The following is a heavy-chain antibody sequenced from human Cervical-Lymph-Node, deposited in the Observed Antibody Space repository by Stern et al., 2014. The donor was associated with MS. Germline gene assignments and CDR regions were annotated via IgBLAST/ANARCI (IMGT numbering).Heavy chain of an antibody. CDR2: IKTKTDGGTK. J-gene: IGHJ5*02. CDR3: TTLPHFSSTSCFDP. CDR1: GFTFSNAW. V-gene: IGHV3-15*01. D-gene: IGHD2-2*01. Sequence: EVQLVESGGGLVKPGGSLRLSCEASGFTFSNAWMSWVRQAPGKGLEWVGRIKTKTDGGTKDYAAPVKGRFTISRDDSKNTLYLQMNSLKTEDTAVYYCTTLPHFSSTSCFDPWGQGTLVTVSS.